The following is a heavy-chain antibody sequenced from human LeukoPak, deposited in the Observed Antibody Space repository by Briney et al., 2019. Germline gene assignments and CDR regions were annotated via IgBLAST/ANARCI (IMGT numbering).Heavy chain of an antibody. CDR3: ARNEKWGRDY. CDR1: GFTFSSHW. Sequence: GGSLRLSCAASGFTFSSHWMSWVRQAPGKGLEWVANIVQDGSQKYYVDSVKGRFTISRDNGKNSLYLQMNSLRAEDTAVYYCARNEKWGRDYWGQGTLATVSS. CDR2: IVQDGSQK. V-gene: IGHV3-7*03. D-gene: IGHD1-26*01. J-gene: IGHJ4*02.